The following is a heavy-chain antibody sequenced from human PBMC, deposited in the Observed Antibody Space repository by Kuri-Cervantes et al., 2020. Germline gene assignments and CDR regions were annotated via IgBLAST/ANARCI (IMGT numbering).Heavy chain of an antibody. D-gene: IGHD2-2*01. CDR2: MNPNSGNT. J-gene: IGHJ6*02. CDR3: ARLYPIVVVPAAIYGMDV. CDR1: GYTFTSYD. V-gene: IGHV1-8*01. Sequence: ASVKVSCKASGYTFTSYDINWVRQATGRGLEWMGWMNPNSGNTGYAQKFQGRVTMTRNTSISTAYMELSNLRSEDTAVYYCARLYPIVVVPAAIYGMDVWGQGTTVTVSS.